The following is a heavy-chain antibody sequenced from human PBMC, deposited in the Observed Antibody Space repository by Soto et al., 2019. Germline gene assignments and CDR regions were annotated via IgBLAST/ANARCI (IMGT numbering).Heavy chain of an antibody. V-gene: IGHV4-59*01. D-gene: IGHD6-13*01. CDR1: GGSISSYY. CDR3: ARARVSAAYDY. CDR2: IYYSGST. Sequence: SETLSLTCTVSGGSISSYYWSWIRQPPGKGLEWIGYIYYSGSTNYNPSLKSRVTISVDTSKNQFSLKLSSVTAADTAVYYCARARVSAAYDYWGQGTLVTSPQ. J-gene: IGHJ4*02.